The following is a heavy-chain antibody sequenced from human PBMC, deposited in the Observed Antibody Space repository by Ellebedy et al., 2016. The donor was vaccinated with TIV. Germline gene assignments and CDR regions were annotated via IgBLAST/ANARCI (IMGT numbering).Heavy chain of an antibody. CDR1: GFTFNSYW. CDR2: IKEDGSDK. J-gene: IGHJ4*02. D-gene: IGHD1-1*01. CDR3: VRDGHNLNDFDY. V-gene: IGHV3-7*01. Sequence: GESLKISCAASGFTFNSYWMTWVRQAPGKGLEWVANIKEDGSDKGYMDSVRGRFTISRDNAKSSLYLQMNSLRAEDTSIYYCVRDGHNLNDFDYWGQGTLVTVSS.